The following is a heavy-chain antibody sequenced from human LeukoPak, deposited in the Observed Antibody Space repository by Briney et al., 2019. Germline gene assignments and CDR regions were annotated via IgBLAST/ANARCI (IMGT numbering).Heavy chain of an antibody. J-gene: IGHJ3*02. V-gene: IGHV1-2*02. D-gene: IGHD2-15*01. Sequence: ASVKVSCKASGYTFTGYYMHWVRQAPGQGLEWLGWINPNSGGTNYAQKFQGRVTMTRDTSISTAYMELSRLRSDDTAVYYCAREQDIVVVVAATPGAFDIWGQGTMVTVSS. CDR3: AREQDIVVVVAATPGAFDI. CDR1: GYTFTGYY. CDR2: INPNSGGT.